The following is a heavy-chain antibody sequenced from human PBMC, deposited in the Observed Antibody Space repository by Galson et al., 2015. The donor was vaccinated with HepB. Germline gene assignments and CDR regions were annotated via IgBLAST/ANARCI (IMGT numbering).Heavy chain of an antibody. CDR3: TRDLTIFGMGPPGVSYYYGMDV. Sequence: SLRLSCAASGFTFGDYAMSWVRQAPGKGLEWVGFIRSKAYGGTTEYAASVKGRFTISRDESKSIAYLQMNSLKTEDTAVYYCTRDLTIFGMGPPGVSYYYGMDVWGQGTTVTVSS. D-gene: IGHD3-3*01. V-gene: IGHV3-49*04. J-gene: IGHJ6*02. CDR1: GFTFGDYA. CDR2: IRSKAYGGTT.